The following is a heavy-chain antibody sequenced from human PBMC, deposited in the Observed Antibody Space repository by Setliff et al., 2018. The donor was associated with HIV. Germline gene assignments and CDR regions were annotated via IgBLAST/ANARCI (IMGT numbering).Heavy chain of an antibody. J-gene: IGHJ4*02. Sequence: PSETLSLTCNVSGASITSGSYYWRWIRRPAGKGLEWIGHIYSRGPTNYNPSLRSRVIISVDTSKNQLSLSLSSVTAADTAVYYCARDDSGYYYDYWGQGKLVTVSS. CDR3: ARDDSGYYYDY. V-gene: IGHV4-61*09. CDR1: GASITSGSYY. D-gene: IGHD3-22*01. CDR2: IYSRGPT.